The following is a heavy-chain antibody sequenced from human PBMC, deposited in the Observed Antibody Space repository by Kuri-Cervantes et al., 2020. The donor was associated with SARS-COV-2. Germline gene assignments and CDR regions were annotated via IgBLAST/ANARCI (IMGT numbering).Heavy chain of an antibody. CDR3: ARGWDAFDI. J-gene: IGHJ3*02. CDR2: ISYDGSNK. Sequence: GGSLRLSCAASGFTFSSYAMHWVRQAPGKGLEWVAVISYDGSNKYYADSVKSRFTISRDNSKNTLYLQMNSLRAEDTAVYYCARGWDAFDIWGQGTMVTVSS. V-gene: IGHV3-30-3*01. CDR1: GFTFSSYA. D-gene: IGHD5-24*01.